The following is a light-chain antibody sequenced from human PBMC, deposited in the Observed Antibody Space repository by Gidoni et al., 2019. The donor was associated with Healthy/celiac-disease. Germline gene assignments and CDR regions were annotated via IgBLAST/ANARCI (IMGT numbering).Light chain of an antibody. J-gene: IGLJ3*02. CDR3: AAWDDSLSGRV. Sequence: QSVLTPPPSESGAPGQRVTIPCSGSSSNIGSNYVYWYQQLPGTAPKLLIYRNNQRPSGVPDRFSGSKSGTSASLAISGLRSEDEADYYCAAWDDSLSGRVFGGGTKLTVL. CDR1: SSNIGSNY. V-gene: IGLV1-47*01. CDR2: RNN.